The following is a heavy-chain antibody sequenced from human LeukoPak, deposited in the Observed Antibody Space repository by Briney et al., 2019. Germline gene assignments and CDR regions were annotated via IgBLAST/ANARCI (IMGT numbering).Heavy chain of an antibody. Sequence: SETLSLTCAVYGGSFSDYSWTWIRQPPGKGLEYIGEINPSGGTNHNPSLKSRVTMSVDTSKNQFSLKLSSVTAADTAVYYCARHVAGEYYDSRKDAFDIWGQGTMVTVSS. CDR3: ARHVAGEYYDSRKDAFDI. CDR2: INPSGGT. V-gene: IGHV4-34*01. J-gene: IGHJ3*02. D-gene: IGHD3-22*01. CDR1: GGSFSDYS.